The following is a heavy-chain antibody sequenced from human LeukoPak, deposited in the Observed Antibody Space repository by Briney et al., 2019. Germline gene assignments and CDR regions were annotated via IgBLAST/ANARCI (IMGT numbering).Heavy chain of an antibody. CDR2: IDPSDSYT. CDR1: GYSFTSYW. CDR3: ARQGSSGYYYDAFDI. D-gene: IGHD3-22*01. V-gene: IGHV5-10-1*04. Sequence: GESLQISCKGSGYSFTSYWISWVRQMPGKGLEWMGRIDPSDSYTNYSPSFQGQVTISADKSISTAYLQWSSLKASDTAMYYCARQGSSGYYYDAFDIWGQGTMVTVSS. J-gene: IGHJ3*02.